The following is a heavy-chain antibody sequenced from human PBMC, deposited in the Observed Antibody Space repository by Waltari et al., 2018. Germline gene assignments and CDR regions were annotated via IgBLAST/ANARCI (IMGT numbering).Heavy chain of an antibody. J-gene: IGHJ4*02. D-gene: IGHD3-3*01. Sequence: QVQLQESGPGLVKPSETLSITCTVSGYSISSGYYWGWIRQPPGKGLEWIGSIYHSGSTYYNPSLKSRVTISVDTSKNQFSLKLSSVTAADTAVYYCARDWIDYDFWSGPYYFDYWGQGTLVTVSS. CDR1: GYSISSGYY. CDR3: ARDWIDYDFWSGPYYFDY. V-gene: IGHV4-38-2*02. CDR2: IYHSGST.